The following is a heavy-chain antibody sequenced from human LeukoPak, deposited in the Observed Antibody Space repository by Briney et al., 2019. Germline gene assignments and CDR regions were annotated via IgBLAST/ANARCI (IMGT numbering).Heavy chain of an antibody. V-gene: IGHV4-59*08. CDR1: GGSLSDNY. D-gene: IGHD2-15*01. CDR2: AYYSGHT. CDR3: ARHPFATPFDY. Sequence: SETLSLTCTVSGGSLSDNYWSWIRQPPGKGLEWIGYAYYSGHTNYNSSLKSRVTISLDTSKSQFSLRLSSVTAADTAVYFCARHPFATPFDYWGPGTLVTVSS. J-gene: IGHJ4*02.